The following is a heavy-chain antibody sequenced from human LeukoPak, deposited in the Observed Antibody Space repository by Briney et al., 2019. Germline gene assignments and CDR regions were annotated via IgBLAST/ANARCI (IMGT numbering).Heavy chain of an antibody. D-gene: IGHD3-22*01. V-gene: IGHV3-9*03. Sequence: GRSLRLTCAASGFTFDDYAMHWVRQAPGKGLEWVSGISWNSGSIGYADSVKGRFTISRDNAKNSLYLQMNSLRAEDVALYYCAKDRGYDSSGYWFDYWGQGTLVTVSS. CDR3: AKDRGYDSSGYWFDY. CDR1: GFTFDDYA. CDR2: ISWNSGSI. J-gene: IGHJ4*02.